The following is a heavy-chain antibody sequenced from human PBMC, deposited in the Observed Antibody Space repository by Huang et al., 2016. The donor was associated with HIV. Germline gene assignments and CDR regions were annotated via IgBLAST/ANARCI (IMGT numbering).Heavy chain of an antibody. CDR2: IIPIFGTA. V-gene: IGHV1-69*01. Sequence: QVQLVQSGAEVKKPGSSVKVSCKASGGTFSSYAISWVRQAPGQGREWSGGIIPIFGTANYAQKCQGRVTITADESTSTAYMELSSLRSEDTAVYYCARVESRRYYDSSGYYYWGQGTLVTVSS. J-gene: IGHJ4*02. CDR3: ARVESRRYYDSSGYYY. D-gene: IGHD3-22*01. CDR1: GGTFSSYA.